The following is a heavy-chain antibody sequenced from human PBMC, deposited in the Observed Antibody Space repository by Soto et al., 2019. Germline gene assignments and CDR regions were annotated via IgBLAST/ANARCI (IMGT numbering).Heavy chain of an antibody. D-gene: IGHD3-3*01. CDR2: ISAYNGNT. V-gene: IGHV1-18*01. CDR1: GYTFTSYG. Sequence: GASVKVSCKASGYTFTSYGISWVRQAPGQGLEWMGWISAYNGNTNYAQKFQGRVTMTTDTSTSTAYMELRSLRSDDTAVYYCARDRDHYDFWSGYYNWGQGTLVTVSS. J-gene: IGHJ4*02. CDR3: ARDRDHYDFWSGYYN.